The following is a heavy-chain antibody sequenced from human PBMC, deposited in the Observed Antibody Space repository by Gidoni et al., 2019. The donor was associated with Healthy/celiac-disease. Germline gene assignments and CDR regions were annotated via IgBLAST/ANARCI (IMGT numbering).Heavy chain of an antibody. Sequence: EVQLVESGGGLVQPGGSLRLSCAASGFTFSSYWMSWVRQAPGKGLEWVANIKQDGSEKYYVDSVKGRFTSSRDNAKNSLYLQMNSLRAEDTAVYYCARGGSSSWSDWYFDLWGRGTLVTVSS. V-gene: IGHV3-7*01. CDR2: IKQDGSEK. CDR1: GFTFSSYW. J-gene: IGHJ2*01. D-gene: IGHD6-13*01. CDR3: ARGGSSSWSDWYFDL.